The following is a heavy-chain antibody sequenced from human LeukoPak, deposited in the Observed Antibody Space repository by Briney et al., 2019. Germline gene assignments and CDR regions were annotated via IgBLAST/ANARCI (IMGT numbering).Heavy chain of an antibody. CDR2: INPNSGGT. V-gene: IGHV1-2*04. J-gene: IGHJ6*02. CDR3: ARTLYGSGSGWRPFGYYGMDV. D-gene: IGHD3-10*01. CDR1: GYTFTGYY. Sequence: ASVKVSCKASGYTFTGYYMHWVRQAPGQGLEWMGWINPNSGGTNYAQKFQGWVTMTRDTSISTAYMELSRLRSDDTAVYYCARTLYGSGSGWRPFGYYGMDVWGQGTTVTVSS.